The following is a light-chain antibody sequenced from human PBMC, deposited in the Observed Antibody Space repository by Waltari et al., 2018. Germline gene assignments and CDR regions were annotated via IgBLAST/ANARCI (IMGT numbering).Light chain of an antibody. CDR1: RSDVGGYNY. CDR2: DVT. V-gene: IGLV2-11*01. Sequence: QSALTQPRSVSGSPGQSVAISCTGTRSDVGGYNYVSWYQQYPGTAPKLIIYDVTKRPSGVPDRFSGSKSGNTASLNISGLQAEDEADYYCCSYAGTYTPLFGGGTKLTVL. CDR3: CSYAGTYTPL. J-gene: IGLJ2*01.